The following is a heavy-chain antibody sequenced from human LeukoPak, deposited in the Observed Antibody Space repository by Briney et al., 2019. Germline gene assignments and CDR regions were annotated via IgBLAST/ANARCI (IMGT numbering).Heavy chain of an antibody. J-gene: IGHJ4*02. V-gene: IGHV7-4-1*02. D-gene: IGHD3-16*01. Sequence: ASVKVSCKDSGYTFTFYSINWLRQAPGQGLEWMGWITTSTGKPTYAQGFTGRFVFSLDTSVSTTYLHINSLKAEDTAVYYCARDASMINFDYWGQGSLVTVSS. CDR3: ARDASMINFDY. CDR2: ITTSTGKP. CDR1: GYTFTFYS.